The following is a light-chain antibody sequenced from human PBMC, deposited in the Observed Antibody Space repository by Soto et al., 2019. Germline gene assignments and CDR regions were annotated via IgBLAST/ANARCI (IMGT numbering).Light chain of an antibody. J-gene: IGKJ4*01. CDR2: DAS. V-gene: IGKV1-33*01. Sequence: DIQITQSPASLPASVGDVVTITCQASQDISNYLTWYQQKPGKAPKLLIYDASDLATGGPSRFSGSCSGTDFTLTISSLRPEDFAIYYCQQFDSLPLTFAGGTRVEIK. CDR3: QQFDSLPLT. CDR1: QDISNY.